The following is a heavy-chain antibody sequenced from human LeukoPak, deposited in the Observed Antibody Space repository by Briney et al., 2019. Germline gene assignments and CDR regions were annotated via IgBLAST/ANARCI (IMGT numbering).Heavy chain of an antibody. CDR3: ASLWVEPYDY. CDR1: GDSFSNLKW. V-gene: IGHV4-39*01. Sequence: SGTLSLTCTVSGDSFSNLKWWNWLRRPPGKGLEWIGSIYYSGSTYYNPSLKSRVTISVDTSKNQFSLKLSSVTAADTAVYYCASLWVEPYDYWGQGTLVTVSS. CDR2: IYYSGST. J-gene: IGHJ4*02. D-gene: IGHD1-1*01.